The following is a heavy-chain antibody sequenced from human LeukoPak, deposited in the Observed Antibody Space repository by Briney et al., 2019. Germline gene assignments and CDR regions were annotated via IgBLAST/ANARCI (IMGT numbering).Heavy chain of an antibody. J-gene: IGHJ4*02. CDR3: ARVPYDSSGYYDYYFDY. CDR2: IKQDGSEK. CDR1: GLTFSSYW. Sequence: GGSLRLSCAASGLTFSSYWMSWVRQAPGKGLEWVANIKQDGSEKYYVDSVKGRFTISRDNAKNSLYLQMNSLRAEDTAVYYCARVPYDSSGYYDYYFDYWGQGTLVTVSS. D-gene: IGHD3-22*01. V-gene: IGHV3-7*01.